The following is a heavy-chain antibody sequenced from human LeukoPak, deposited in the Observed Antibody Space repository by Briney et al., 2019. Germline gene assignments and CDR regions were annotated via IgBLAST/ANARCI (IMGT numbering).Heavy chain of an antibody. D-gene: IGHD1-26*01. CDR3: VKDRGSHVTDY. CDR2: IYTSGST. V-gene: IGHV4-61*02. J-gene: IGHJ4*02. Sequence: SETLSLTCTVSGGSISSGSYYWSWIRQPAGKGLEWIGRIYTSGSTNYNPSVKSRVTISVDASKNQFYLKLSSVTAADTAVYYCVKDRGSHVTDYWGQGTLVTVSS. CDR1: GGSISSGSYY.